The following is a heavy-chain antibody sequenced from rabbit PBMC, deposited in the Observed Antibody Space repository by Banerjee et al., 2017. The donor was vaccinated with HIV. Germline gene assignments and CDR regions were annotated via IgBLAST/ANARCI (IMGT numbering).Heavy chain of an antibody. J-gene: IGHJ6*01. CDR3: VRDSFNDMVGYGSYQTVL. CDR2: IYPGFGIT. D-gene: IGHD5-1*01. CDR1: GFSFSSSYY. V-gene: IGHV1S45*01. Sequence: QEQLEESGGDLVKPEGSLTLTCTASGFSFSSSYYMYWVRQAPGKGLEWIGTIYPGFGITNYANSVKGRFTISSDNAQNTVFLQMTSLTASDTATYFCVRDSFNDMVGYGSYQTVLWGQGTLVTVS.